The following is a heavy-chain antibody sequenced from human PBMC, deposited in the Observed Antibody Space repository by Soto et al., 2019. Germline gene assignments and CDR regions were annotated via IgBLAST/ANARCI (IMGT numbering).Heavy chain of an antibody. D-gene: IGHD1-1*01. J-gene: IGHJ6*02. CDR3: ARVTPGNNLYYFSGMDV. Sequence: PGGSLRLSCVASGFTFGTYAIHWVRQAPGKGLQWVALISYEGSNTYYADSVKGRFTVSRDNSESTLYLQMNSLRPEDTGVYYCARVTPGNNLYYFSGMDVWGQGTSVTVSS. CDR2: ISYEGSNT. V-gene: IGHV3-30-3*01. CDR1: GFTFGTYA.